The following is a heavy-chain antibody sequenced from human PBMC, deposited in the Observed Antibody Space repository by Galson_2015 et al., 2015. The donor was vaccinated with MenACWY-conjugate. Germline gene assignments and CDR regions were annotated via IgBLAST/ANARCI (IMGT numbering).Heavy chain of an antibody. CDR3: VRARGFDY. CDR2: ITSDGSAK. CDR1: GVSFDSSR. V-gene: IGHV3-7*03. Sequence: CLRLCYAASGVSFDSSRRTWVRQAPGAGVEWVANITSDGSAKYSVVSVKGRVTISRDNTKNSLYLQMNSLGAEDTAVYYCVRARGFDYWGQGTLVTVSS. J-gene: IGHJ4*02.